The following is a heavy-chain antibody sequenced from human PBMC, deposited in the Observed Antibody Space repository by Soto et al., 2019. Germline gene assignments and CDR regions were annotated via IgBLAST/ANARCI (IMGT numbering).Heavy chain of an antibody. Sequence: EVQLVESGGGLVQPGGSLRLSCAASGFTFSSYWMHWVRQVPGKGLVWVSRINSAGSSTYYADSVKGRVTISRDNAKNTLYLQVDSLTAEDTAVYFCVRGASYANCFDSWGQGTLVTVSS. V-gene: IGHV3-74*01. J-gene: IGHJ4*02. CDR3: VRGASYANCFDS. CDR1: GFTFSSYW. CDR2: INSAGSST.